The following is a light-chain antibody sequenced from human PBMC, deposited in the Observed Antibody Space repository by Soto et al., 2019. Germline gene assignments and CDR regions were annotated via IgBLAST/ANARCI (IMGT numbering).Light chain of an antibody. CDR3: EQSYSTPLS. J-gene: IGKJ1*01. CDR1: QSISTY. CDR2: DAS. Sequence: DMQMTPSPSSLSASVGDRVTITCRASQSISTYLGWFQQKPGKAPKRLIYDASSLESGAPPRFSGSGSWTDFTLTISSLQPEYFATYYCEQSYSTPLSFGQGTKVEVK. V-gene: IGKV1-39*01.